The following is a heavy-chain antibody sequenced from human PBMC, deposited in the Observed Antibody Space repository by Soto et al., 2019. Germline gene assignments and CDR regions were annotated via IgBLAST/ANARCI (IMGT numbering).Heavy chain of an antibody. CDR3: ARAGDIVLVPAENWFDP. CDR1: GGTFSSYA. CDR2: IIPIFGTA. Sequence: GASVKVSCKASGGTFSSYAISWVRQAPGQGFEWMGGIIPIFGTANYAQKFQGRVTITADESTSTAYMELSSLRSEDTAVYYCARAGDIVLVPAENWFDPWGQGTLVTVSS. V-gene: IGHV1-69*13. D-gene: IGHD2-2*01. J-gene: IGHJ5*02.